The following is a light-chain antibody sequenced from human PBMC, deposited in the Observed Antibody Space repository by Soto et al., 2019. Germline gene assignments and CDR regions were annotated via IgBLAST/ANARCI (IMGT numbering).Light chain of an antibody. J-gene: IGKJ5*01. CDR1: QNVSSNY. CDR2: GAS. CDR3: QQYDNSIT. Sequence: EIVLTQSPDTVSLSPGETATLSCRASQNVSSNYFAWYQQKPGQAPRLLIYGASSRATGIPDRFSGSGSGTDFTLTISRLEPEDFAVFYCQQYDNSITFGQGTRLEI. V-gene: IGKV3-20*01.